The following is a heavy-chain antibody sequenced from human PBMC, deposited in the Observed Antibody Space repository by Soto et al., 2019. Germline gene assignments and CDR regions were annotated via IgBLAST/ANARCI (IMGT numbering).Heavy chain of an antibody. CDR3: AMKKTTLYNWFAP. D-gene: IGHD1-7*01. CDR1: GVSIRGYY. CDR2: IYYTGST. J-gene: IGHJ5*02. V-gene: IGHV4-59*08. Sequence: SETLSLTCTVSGVSIRGYYWSWIRQTPGKGLEWIGHIYYTGSTNYNPSLKSRVTISVDTSKNQFYLKLSSVTAADTAMYYCAMKKTTLYNWFAPWGQGTQVTVSS.